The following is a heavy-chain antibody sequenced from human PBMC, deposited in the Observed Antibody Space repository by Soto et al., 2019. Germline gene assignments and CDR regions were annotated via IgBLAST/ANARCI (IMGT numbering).Heavy chain of an antibody. V-gene: IGHV4-59*02. CDR3: ARVHLSSGWYTWFDP. CDR2: IYYSGST. CDR1: GGSVKTYY. Sequence: PSETLSLGCTVSGGSVKTYYWSWIRQPPGKGLEWIGYIYYSGSTSYNPSLKSRVTISVDMSKNQFSLNLSSVTAADTAVYYCARVHLSSGWYTWFDPWGLGTLVTVSS. J-gene: IGHJ5*02. D-gene: IGHD6-19*01.